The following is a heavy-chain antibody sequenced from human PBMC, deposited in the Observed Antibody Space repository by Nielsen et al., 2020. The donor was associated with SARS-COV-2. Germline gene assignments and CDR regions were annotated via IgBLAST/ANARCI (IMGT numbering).Heavy chain of an antibody. D-gene: IGHD3-10*01. CDR3: AKATHYYGSGTDY. J-gene: IGHJ4*02. Sequence: SLKISCAASGFTFDDYAMHWVRQAPGKGLEWVSGISWNSGSIGYADSVKGRFTISRDNAKNSLYLQMNSLRAEDTALYYCAKATHYYGSGTDYWGQGTLVTVSS. V-gene: IGHV3-9*01. CDR2: ISWNSGSI. CDR1: GFTFDDYA.